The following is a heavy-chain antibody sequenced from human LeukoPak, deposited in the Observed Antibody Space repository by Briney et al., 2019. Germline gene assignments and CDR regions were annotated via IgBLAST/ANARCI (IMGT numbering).Heavy chain of an antibody. J-gene: IGHJ4*02. V-gene: IGHV3-30-3*01. Sequence: GRSLRLSCAASGFTFNAYSMHWVRQAPGKGLEWVALISFDGGNKFYADSVKGRFTISRDNSKNALFLQMNSLRVEDTAVYYCAKDDSKIQPFDYWGQGTLVTVSS. D-gene: IGHD5-18*01. CDR1: GFTFNAYS. CDR2: ISFDGGNK. CDR3: AKDDSKIQPFDY.